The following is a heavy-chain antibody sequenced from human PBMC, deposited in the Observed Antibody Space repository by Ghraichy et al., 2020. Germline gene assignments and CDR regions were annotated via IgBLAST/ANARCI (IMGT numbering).Heavy chain of an antibody. V-gene: IGHV4-31*03. J-gene: IGHJ3*02. CDR1: GGSISSGGYY. D-gene: IGHD2-15*01. CDR3: ACCSGGSCYVNDAFDI. CDR2: IYYSGST. Sequence: SQTLSLTCTVSGGSISSGGYYWSWIRQHPGKGLEWIGYIYYSGSTYYNPSLKSRVTISVDTSKNQFSLKLSSVTAADTAVYYCACCSGGSCYVNDAFDIWGQGTMVTVSS.